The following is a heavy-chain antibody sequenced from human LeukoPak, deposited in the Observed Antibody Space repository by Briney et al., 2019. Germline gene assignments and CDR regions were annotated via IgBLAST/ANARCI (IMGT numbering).Heavy chain of an antibody. CDR1: GYTFTSYA. V-gene: IGHV7-4-1*02. Sequence: ASVKVSCKASGYTFTSYAMNWVQQAPGQGLEWMGWINPKTENPTYAQGFTGRFVFSLDTSVSTAYLQISSLKAEDTAVYYCARGGSMIVVVDGRWVEGFDSWGQGTLVTVSS. CDR2: INPKTENP. D-gene: IGHD3-22*01. CDR3: ARGGSMIVVVDGRWVEGFDS. J-gene: IGHJ5*01.